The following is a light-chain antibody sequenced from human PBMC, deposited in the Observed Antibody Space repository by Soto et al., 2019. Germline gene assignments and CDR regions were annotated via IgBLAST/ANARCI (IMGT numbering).Light chain of an antibody. J-gene: IGLJ1*01. CDR3: AAWDDSLNGHV. Sequence: QSVLTQPHSASGTPGQRVTISCSVISSNIVTSSVHCVHQLPGGAPELLISTTDQRRSGFPYVFSFCKSFTSASLAISWLXSEDEADYYCAAWDDSLNGHVFGTGTKVTVL. V-gene: IGLV1-44*01. CDR1: SSNIVTSS. CDR2: TTD.